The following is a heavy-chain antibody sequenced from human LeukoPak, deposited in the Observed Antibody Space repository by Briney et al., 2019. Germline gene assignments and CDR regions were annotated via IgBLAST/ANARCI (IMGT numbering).Heavy chain of an antibody. V-gene: IGHV4-59*01. Sequence: PSETLSLTCTVSGGSISSYSWNWIRQSPGKGLEWIGRVYHSGSINYNPSLKSRVTISVDTSKNQFSLNLSSVTAADTAVYYCVSSYGGYVLDYWGQVTLVIVSS. D-gene: IGHD5-12*01. J-gene: IGHJ4*02. CDR3: VSSYGGYVLDY. CDR2: VYHSGSI. CDR1: GGSISSYS.